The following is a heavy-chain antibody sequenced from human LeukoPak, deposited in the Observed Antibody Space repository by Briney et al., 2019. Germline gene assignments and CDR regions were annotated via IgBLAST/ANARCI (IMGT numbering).Heavy chain of an antibody. CDR3: ARDKRDATPKNYDFWNMSWFDP. V-gene: IGHV4-61*02. Sequence: SETLSLTCTVSGGSNSSGSYYWSWIRQPAGKGLEWIGRIYTSGSTNYNPSLKSRVTISVDTSKNQFSLKLSSVTAADTAVYYCARDKRDATPKNYDFWNMSWFDPWGQGTLVTVSS. D-gene: IGHD3-3*01. CDR1: GGSNSSGSYY. J-gene: IGHJ5*02. CDR2: IYTSGST.